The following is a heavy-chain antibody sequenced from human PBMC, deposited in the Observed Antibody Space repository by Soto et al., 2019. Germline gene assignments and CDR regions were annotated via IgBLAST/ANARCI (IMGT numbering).Heavy chain of an antibody. Sequence: QVQLVESGGGVVQPGRSLRLSCAASGFTFSSYGMHWVRQAPGKGLEWVAVISYDGSNKYYADSVKGRFTISRDNSKNTLDLQMNSLRAEDTAVYYCAKADPFGAYYYYGMDVWGQGTTVTVSS. V-gene: IGHV3-30*18. CDR1: GFTFSSYG. CDR2: ISYDGSNK. J-gene: IGHJ6*02. D-gene: IGHD3-3*01. CDR3: AKADPFGAYYYYGMDV.